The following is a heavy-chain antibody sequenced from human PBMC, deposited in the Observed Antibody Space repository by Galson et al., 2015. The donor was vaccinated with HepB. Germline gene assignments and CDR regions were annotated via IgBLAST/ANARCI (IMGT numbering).Heavy chain of an antibody. CDR1: GASMNTDY. D-gene: IGHD3/OR15-3a*01. V-gene: IGHV4-59*12. CDR3: TRVFGQKCGGTTCFLGAFDI. Sequence: SETLSLTCSVSGASMNTDYWTWIRQSPGQRLEWVGYVHHSGAANYNPSLKSRVTMSIDTSKNHFSLNLRSVTAADTAMNFCTRVFGQKCGGTTCFLGAFDIWGPGTRVIVSS. CDR2: VHHSGAA. J-gene: IGHJ3*02.